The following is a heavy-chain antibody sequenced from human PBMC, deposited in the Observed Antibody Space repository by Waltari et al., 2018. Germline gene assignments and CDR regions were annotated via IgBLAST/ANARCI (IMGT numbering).Heavy chain of an antibody. D-gene: IGHD3-22*01. CDR2: VSGNGATT. J-gene: IGHJ5*02. CDR3: AKDFDTSGYFPLGS. CDR1: GFWFSNFA. V-gene: IGHV3-23*04. Sequence: EVQLVDSGGDLVNTGGSLRLPCAAPGFWFSNFAMTWVRQAPGKGLEWVSSVSGNGATTYYADSVRGRFTISRDNSENTLYLQMDRLRADDTAVYYCAKDFDTSGYFPLGSWGQGTLVTVSS.